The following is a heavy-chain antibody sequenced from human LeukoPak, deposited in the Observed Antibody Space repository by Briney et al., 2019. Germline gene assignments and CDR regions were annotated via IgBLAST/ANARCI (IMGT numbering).Heavy chain of an antibody. CDR1: GFTFSNYE. CDR2: ISSSGGSI. CDR3: ARDPHIAAAGTIFDY. V-gene: IGHV3-48*03. Sequence: GGSLRLSCAASGFTFSNYEINWVRQAPGKGLEWVSYISSSGGSIYYADSVKGRFTISRDNAKNSLYLQMNSLRDEDSAVYYCARDPHIAAAGTIFDYWGQGTLVTVSS. J-gene: IGHJ4*02. D-gene: IGHD6-13*01.